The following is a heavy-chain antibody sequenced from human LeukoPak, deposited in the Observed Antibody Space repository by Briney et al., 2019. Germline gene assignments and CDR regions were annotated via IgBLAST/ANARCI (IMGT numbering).Heavy chain of an antibody. Sequence: GGSLRLSCAVSGFTFSDYYMDWVRQAPGRGLEWVGRIRNKANSYTTEYAASVKGRFTISRDDSKNSLYLQMNSLKAEDTAVYYCARGVLWSGYFYFDYWGQGTLVTVSS. CDR3: ARGVLWSGYFYFDY. CDR2: IRNKANSYTT. D-gene: IGHD3-3*01. CDR1: GFTFSDYY. J-gene: IGHJ4*02. V-gene: IGHV3-72*01.